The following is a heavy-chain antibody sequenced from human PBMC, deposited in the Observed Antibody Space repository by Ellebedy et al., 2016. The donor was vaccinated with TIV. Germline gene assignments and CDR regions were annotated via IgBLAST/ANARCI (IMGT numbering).Heavy chain of an antibody. Sequence: AASVKVSCKASGYTFNNYGVSWVRQAPGQGLEWMGWISANNDNTNHAQKLQGRVTMTTDTSTSTAYMELRSLRSDDTSVYYCARDARIAPAGMLYYYYGMDVWGQGTTVTVSS. D-gene: IGHD6-13*01. J-gene: IGHJ6*02. CDR2: ISANNDNT. CDR1: GYTFNNYG. V-gene: IGHV1-18*01. CDR3: ARDARIAPAGMLYYYYGMDV.